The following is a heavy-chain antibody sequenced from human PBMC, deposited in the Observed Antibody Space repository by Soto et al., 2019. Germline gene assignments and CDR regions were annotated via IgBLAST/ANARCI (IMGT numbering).Heavy chain of an antibody. CDR3: ARVRYDRSGFDH. V-gene: IGHV4-4*02. D-gene: IGHD3-22*01. J-gene: IGHJ4*02. Sequence: QVQLQESGPGLVRPSGAVSVTCAVSGDSISRSHWWSWVRQSPGKGLEWIGEISHSGITNYNPSLKSRVTISGDKSKNQLSLKLTSVTAADTAVYYCARVRYDRSGFDHWGQGTLVSVSS. CDR2: ISHSGIT. CDR1: GDSISRSHW.